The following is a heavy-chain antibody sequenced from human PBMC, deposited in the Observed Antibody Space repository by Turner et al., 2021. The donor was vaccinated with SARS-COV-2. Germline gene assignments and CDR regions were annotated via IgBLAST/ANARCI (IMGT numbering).Heavy chain of an antibody. CDR3: ARAGNCAGGSCYFDY. CDR1: GGSFSGFY. J-gene: IGHJ4*02. CDR2: FDHIGST. V-gene: IGHV4-34*04. D-gene: IGHD2-15*01. Sequence: QVQLQEWGAGLLKPSETLSLTCAIYGGSFSGFYWSWIRQPLGQGLEWIAEFDHIGSTNTNPSLKSRATISVDTSKNQFSLKLSSVTAADTAVYYCARAGNCAGGSCYFDYWGQGTLVTVSS.